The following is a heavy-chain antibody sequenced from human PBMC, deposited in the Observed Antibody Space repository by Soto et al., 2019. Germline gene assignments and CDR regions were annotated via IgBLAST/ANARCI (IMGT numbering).Heavy chain of an antibody. CDR1: GASISYGGYS. D-gene: IGHD5-12*01. Sequence: QLRLQESGSGVVKTSESLSLTCTVFGASISYGGYSWSWIRQSPGRGLEWIGDITHLENTYFNPSFKSRVSMSIDRTKNQVSLKVTSMTAADKGRYFCVRGGGNDPFEYWGQGILVTVSS. CDR3: VRGGGNDPFEY. J-gene: IGHJ4*02. CDR2: ITHLENT. V-gene: IGHV4-30-2*06.